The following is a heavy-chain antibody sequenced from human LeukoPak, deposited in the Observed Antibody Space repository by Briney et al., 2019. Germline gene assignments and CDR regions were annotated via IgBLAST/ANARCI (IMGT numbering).Heavy chain of an antibody. D-gene: IGHD6-19*01. J-gene: IGHJ4*02. Sequence: GSVKVSCEASGYTFTSYGISWVRQAPGQGLEWMGWISAYNGNTNYAQKLQGRVTMTTDTSTSTAYMELRSLRSDDTVVYYCASALAVDDPSDDWGQGTLVTVS. CDR3: ASALAVDDPSDD. CDR1: GYTFTSYG. V-gene: IGHV1-18*01. CDR2: ISAYNGNT.